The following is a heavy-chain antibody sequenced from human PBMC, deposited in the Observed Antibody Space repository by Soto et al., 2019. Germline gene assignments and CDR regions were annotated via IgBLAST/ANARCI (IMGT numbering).Heavy chain of an antibody. CDR3: ARAGYSSGWYSPYYYYFGMDV. V-gene: IGHV4-34*01. CDR1: GGSFSGYY. D-gene: IGHD6-19*01. Sequence: SETLSLTCAVYGGSFSGYYWSWIRQPPGKGLEWIGEINHSGSTNYNPSLKSRVTISVDTSKNQFSLKLSSVTAADTAVYYCARAGYSSGWYSPYYYYFGMDVWAQGTTVPVS. CDR2: INHSGST. J-gene: IGHJ6*02.